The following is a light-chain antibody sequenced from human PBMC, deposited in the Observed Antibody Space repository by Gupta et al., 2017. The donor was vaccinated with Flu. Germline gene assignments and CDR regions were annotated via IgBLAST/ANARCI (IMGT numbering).Light chain of an antibody. CDR1: SSDVVYGNY. CDR3: SSFASCITYV. J-gene: IGLJ1*01. Sequence: QSALTQAASVSGAPGQSITISCTGSSSDVVYGNYVSWYHHHPGTAPKLLIYEVINRPSWVSTLFSGSKSGSTASLTISGLQAEDEADYYCSSFASCITYVFGTGTRVTVL. CDR2: EVI. V-gene: IGLV2-14*01.